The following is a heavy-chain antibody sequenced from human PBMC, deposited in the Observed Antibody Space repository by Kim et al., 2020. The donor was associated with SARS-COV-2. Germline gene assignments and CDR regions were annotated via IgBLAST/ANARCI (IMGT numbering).Heavy chain of an antibody. J-gene: IGHJ6*01. CDR2: MYYTGTT. D-gene: IGHD2-2*01. Sequence: SETLSLTCTVSGGSISSSSYFWGWIRQPPGKGLEWIGSMYYTGTTYYNPSLKSRVTISVDTSKNQFSLKVNSVTAADTARYYCASQTTAYQLPPLPYYY. CDR3: ASQTTAYQLPPLPYYY. V-gene: IGHV4-39*01. CDR1: GGSISSSSYF.